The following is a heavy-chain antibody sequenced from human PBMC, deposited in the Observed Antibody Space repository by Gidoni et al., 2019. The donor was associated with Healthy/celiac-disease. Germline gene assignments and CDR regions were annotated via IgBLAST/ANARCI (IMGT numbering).Heavy chain of an antibody. J-gene: IGHJ4*02. CDR2: IIPSLGIA. CDR3: ARTSLVGATSDFDY. CDR1: GGTFSSYT. Sequence: QVQLVQSGAEVKKPGSSVKVSCKASGGTFSSYTISWVRQAPGQGREWMGRIIPSLGIANYAQKFQGRVTITADKSTSTAYMELSSLRSEDTAVYYCARTSLVGATSDFDYWGQGTLVTVSS. D-gene: IGHD1-26*01. V-gene: IGHV1-69*02.